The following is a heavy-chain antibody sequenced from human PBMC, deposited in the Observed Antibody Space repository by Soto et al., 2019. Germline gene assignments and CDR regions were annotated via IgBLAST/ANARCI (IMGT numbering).Heavy chain of an antibody. Sequence: INKPPGKGLEWIGYIYYSGSTYYNPSLKSRVTISVDTSKNQFSLKLSSVTAADTAVYYCARDRRMSSGPLHGMDIPGQAITLTVSS. CDR3: ARDRRMSSGPLHGMDI. D-gene: IGHD6-25*01. CDR2: IYYSGST. V-gene: IGHV4-30-4*01. J-gene: IGHJ6*02.